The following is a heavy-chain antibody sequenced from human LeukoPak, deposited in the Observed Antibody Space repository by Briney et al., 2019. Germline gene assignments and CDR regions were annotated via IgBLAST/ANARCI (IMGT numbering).Heavy chain of an antibody. D-gene: IGHD2-2*01. V-gene: IGHV4-30-2*01. CDR3: ARDPPKLGYCSSTSCQGAFDI. J-gene: IGHJ3*02. CDR1: GGSISSGGYY. CDR2: IYHSGST. Sequence: SETLSLTCTVSGGSISSGGYYWSWIRQPPGKGLEWIGYIYHSGSTYYNPSLKSRVTISVDRSKNQFSLKLSSVTAADTAVYYCARDPPKLGYCSSTSCQGAFDIWGQGTMVTVSS.